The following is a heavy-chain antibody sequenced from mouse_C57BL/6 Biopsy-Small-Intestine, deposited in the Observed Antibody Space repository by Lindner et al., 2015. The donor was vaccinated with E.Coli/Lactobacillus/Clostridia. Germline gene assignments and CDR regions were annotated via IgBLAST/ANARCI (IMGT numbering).Heavy chain of an antibody. D-gene: IGHD6-1*01. J-gene: IGHJ4*01. CDR3: AKDGYSSGYFADH. Sequence: SVKVSCKASGYTFNEYAIHWVRLAPGQRPEWMGRIKPGDGNTRYSEKFQGRVTMTWDTSANTAYMQLSRLSAEDTAVYYCAKDGYSSGYFADHWGQGTQVTVSS. CDR1: GYTFNEYA. CDR2: IKPGDGNT. V-gene: IGHV1-84*02.